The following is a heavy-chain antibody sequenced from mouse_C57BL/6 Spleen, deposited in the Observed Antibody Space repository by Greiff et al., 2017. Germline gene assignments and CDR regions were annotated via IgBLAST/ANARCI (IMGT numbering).Heavy chain of an antibody. Sequence: QVQLQQSGPALVKPGATVKLSCKASGYTFTSYDINWVKQRPGPGLEWIGWIYPRDGSTNYNEKFKGKDTLTVDTSSSTAYMELHSLTSEASAVYFCAREGTAQVFDYGGQGTTLTVSS. V-gene: IGHV1-85*01. CDR2: IYPRDGST. CDR3: AREGTAQVFDY. J-gene: IGHJ2*01. D-gene: IGHD3-2*02. CDR1: GYTFTSYD.